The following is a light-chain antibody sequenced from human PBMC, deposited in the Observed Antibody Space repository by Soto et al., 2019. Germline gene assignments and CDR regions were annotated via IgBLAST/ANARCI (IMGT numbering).Light chain of an antibody. J-gene: IGKJ5*01. CDR3: QMLRSYPLT. V-gene: IGKV1-33*01. CDR2: DAS. CDR1: QDISNY. Sequence: DIQLAQSPSSLSASVGDRVTITCQGSQDISNYLNWYQQKPGKAPKLLIYDASNLETGVPSRFSGSGSGTSFTLTISSLQFYDFATYTCQMLRSYPLTFVPGTRQEF.